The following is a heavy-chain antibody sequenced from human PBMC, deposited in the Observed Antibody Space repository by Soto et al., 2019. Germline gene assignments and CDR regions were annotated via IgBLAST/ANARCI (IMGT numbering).Heavy chain of an antibody. CDR2: IIPILGIA. V-gene: IGHV1-69*04. D-gene: IGHD5-12*01. CDR3: ARDSAGGGYDYRFDY. J-gene: IGHJ4*02. Sequence: SVKVSCKASGGTFSSYTISWVRQAPGQGLEWMGRIIPILGIANYAQKFQGRVTITADKSTSTAYMELSSLRSEDTAVYYCARDSAGGGYDYRFDYWGQGTLVTVSS. CDR1: GGTFSSYT.